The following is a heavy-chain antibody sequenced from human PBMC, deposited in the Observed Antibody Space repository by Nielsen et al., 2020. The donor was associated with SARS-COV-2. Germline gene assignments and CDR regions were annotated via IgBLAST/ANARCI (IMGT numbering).Heavy chain of an antibody. CDR3: ARRSSGGYSRRFFDY. CDR2: IYFTGST. Sequence: SETLSLTCTVSGGSISNGDYYYSWIRQPPGKGLEWIGYIYFTGSTYYNPSLQSRVTISVDTPNNQFSLRLNSVTAADTAIYFCARRSSGGYSRRFFDYWGQGTLVTVSS. CDR1: GGSISNGDYY. V-gene: IGHV4-30-4*01. D-gene: IGHD3-22*01. J-gene: IGHJ4*02.